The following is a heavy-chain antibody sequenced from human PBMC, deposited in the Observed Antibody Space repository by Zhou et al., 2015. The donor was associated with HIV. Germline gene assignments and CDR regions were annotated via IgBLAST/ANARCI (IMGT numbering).Heavy chain of an antibody. CDR1: GYTFNSYD. CDR2: MNPNSGNT. V-gene: IGHV1-8*01. CDR3: VRGVSVRYTSSQYWFHP. J-gene: IGHJ5*02. Sequence: QVQLVQSGAEVKKPGASVKVSCKASGYTFNSYDINWVRQATGQGLEWMGWMNPNSGNTGYAQNFQGRVTMTRDTSINTAYMELRSLRSDDSAVYYCVRGVSVRYTSSQYWFHPVGPREPWSTVSS. D-gene: IGHD6-13*01.